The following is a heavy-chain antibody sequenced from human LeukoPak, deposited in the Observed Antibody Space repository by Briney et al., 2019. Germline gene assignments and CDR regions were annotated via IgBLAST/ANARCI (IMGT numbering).Heavy chain of an antibody. V-gene: IGHV3-33*01. CDR3: VKGVSFYYLDY. CDR1: GFTFSSYG. Sequence: GGSLRLSCAASGFTFSSYGMQWVRQAPGKGLEWVAVIWYDGSNKYYADSVKGRFTISRDNSKNTLYLQMNSLRAEDTAVYYCVKGVSFYYLDYWGQGTLVTVSS. D-gene: IGHD6-13*01. J-gene: IGHJ4*02. CDR2: IWYDGSNK.